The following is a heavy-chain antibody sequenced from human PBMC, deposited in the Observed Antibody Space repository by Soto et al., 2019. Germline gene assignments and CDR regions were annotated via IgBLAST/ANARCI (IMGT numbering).Heavy chain of an antibody. Sequence: GGSLRLSCAASGFTFSSYAMSWVRQAPGKGLEWVSAISGSGGSTYYADSVKGRFTISRDNSKNTLYLQMNSLRAEDTAVYYCAKDNVVVPAAMGVYSRGYSYGGAYYFDYWGQGTLVTVSS. CDR1: GFTFSSYA. CDR2: ISGSGGST. D-gene: IGHD2-2*01. CDR3: AKDNVVVPAAMGVYSRGYSYGGAYYFDY. V-gene: IGHV3-23*01. J-gene: IGHJ4*02.